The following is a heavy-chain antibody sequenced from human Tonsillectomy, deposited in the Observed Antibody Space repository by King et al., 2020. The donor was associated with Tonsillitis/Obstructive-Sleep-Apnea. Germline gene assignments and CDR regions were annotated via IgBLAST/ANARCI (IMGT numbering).Heavy chain of an antibody. D-gene: IGHD2-15*01. V-gene: IGHV4-34*01. CDR2: INHSGTT. Sequence: HVQLQQWGAGLLKPSETLSLTCGVYGGSFSGYYWSWIRQPPGKGLEWIGEINHSGTTNYNPSLTSRVTISVDTSKNQFSLKLSSVTAADTGVYYCARGRENVAVVAPKDLDYWGQGTLVTVSS. CDR3: ARGRENVAVVAPKDLDY. J-gene: IGHJ4*02. CDR1: GGSFSGYY.